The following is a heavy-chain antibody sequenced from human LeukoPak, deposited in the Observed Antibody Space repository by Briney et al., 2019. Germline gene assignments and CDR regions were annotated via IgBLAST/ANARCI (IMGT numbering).Heavy chain of an antibody. J-gene: IGHJ4*02. CDR2: IFGSTGGT. V-gene: IGHV3-23*01. D-gene: IGHD3-22*01. CDR3: AKDRTYFSDFSAYYFSPPLQHY. Sequence: GGSLRLSCVASGFTFSNYAMSWARQAPGKGLEWVSGIFGSTGGTYYADSVKGRVTISRDNSRNTVYLQMNSLRAEDTAVYYCAKDRTYFSDFSAYYFSPPLQHYWGQGTLVTVSS. CDR1: GFTFSNYA.